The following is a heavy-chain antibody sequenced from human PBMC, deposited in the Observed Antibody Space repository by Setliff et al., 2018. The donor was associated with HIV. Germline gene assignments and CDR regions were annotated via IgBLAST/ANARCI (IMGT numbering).Heavy chain of an antibody. Sequence: ETLSLTCAVYGGSFSGYYWNWIRQHPGKGLEWIGYISSRGSTYYNPSLKSRVTISVDTSKNQFSLKLSSVTAADTTVYYCARHSGLGGYYSPFDYWGPGTLVTVSS. D-gene: IGHD3-22*01. CDR1: GGSFSGYY. J-gene: IGHJ4*02. CDR2: ISSRGST. V-gene: IGHV4-34*01. CDR3: ARHSGLGGYYSPFDY.